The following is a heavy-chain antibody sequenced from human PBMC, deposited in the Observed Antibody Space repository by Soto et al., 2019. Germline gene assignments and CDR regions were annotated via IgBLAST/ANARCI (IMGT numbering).Heavy chain of an antibody. D-gene: IGHD3-16*02. Sequence: PSETLSLTCAVSGYSISSGYYWGWIRQPPGKGLEWIGSIYHSGSTYYNPSLKSRVTISVDTSKNQFSLKLSSATAADTAVYYCARVRYDGYFDYWGHGTLVTVSS. CDR2: IYHSGST. J-gene: IGHJ4*01. CDR1: GYSISSGYY. V-gene: IGHV4-38-2*01. CDR3: ARVRYDGYFDY.